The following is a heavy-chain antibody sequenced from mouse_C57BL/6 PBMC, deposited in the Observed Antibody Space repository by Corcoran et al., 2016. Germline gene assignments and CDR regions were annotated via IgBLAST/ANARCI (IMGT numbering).Heavy chain of an antibody. CDR3: ARRRFYAMDY. CDR1: GYTFPLYG. V-gene: IGHV9-3*01. J-gene: IGHJ4*01. Sequence: QIQLVQAGPELKKPGETVKISCEASGYTFPLYGMSWVKQAPGKGFKWMGWINTYSGVPTYADDFKGRFAFSLETSASTAYLQINNLKNEDTATYFCARRRFYAMDYWGQGTSVTVSS. CDR2: INTYSGVP.